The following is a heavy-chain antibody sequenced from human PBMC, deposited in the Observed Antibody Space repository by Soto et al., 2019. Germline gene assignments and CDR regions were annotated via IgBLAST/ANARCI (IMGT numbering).Heavy chain of an antibody. CDR1: GGSISSGGYY. CDR3: ARAFSSYGYPNWFAP. V-gene: IGHV4-31*03. CDR2: IYYSGST. D-gene: IGHD5-18*01. Sequence: QVQLQESGPGLVKPSQTLSLTCTVSGGSISSGGYYWSWIRQHPGKGLEWIGYIYYSGSTYYNPSLKSRVTISVDTSKNQFSLKLSSLAAADTAVYYCARAFSSYGYPNWFAPWGQGTLVTVSS. J-gene: IGHJ5*02.